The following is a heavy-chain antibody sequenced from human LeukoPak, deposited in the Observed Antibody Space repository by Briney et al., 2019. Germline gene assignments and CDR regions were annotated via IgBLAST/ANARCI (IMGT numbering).Heavy chain of an antibody. Sequence: GASVTVSCEAYGDTFSSYARHWVRQAPGKRLEWMGWINAGNGNTKYSQKFQRRVTITRDTSASTAYMELSSLRSEDTAVYYCARDDCSGGSCYFDYWGQGTLVTVSS. D-gene: IGHD2-15*01. J-gene: IGHJ4*02. CDR2: INAGNGNT. V-gene: IGHV1-3*01. CDR1: GDTFSSYA. CDR3: ARDDCSGGSCYFDY.